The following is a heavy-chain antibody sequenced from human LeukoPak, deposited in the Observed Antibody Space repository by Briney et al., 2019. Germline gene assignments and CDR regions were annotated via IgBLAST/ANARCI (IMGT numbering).Heavy chain of an antibody. D-gene: IGHD3-16*02. J-gene: IGHJ3*02. CDR3: AKDLSRWGSYRSDAFDI. V-gene: IGHV3-7*03. CDR1: GFIFSSFW. Sequence: GGSLRLSCAASGFIFSSFWMSWVRRAPGKGLECVANIKHDGSETYYVDSVKGRFTISRDNAKKSLYLQMNSLRTEDTALYYCAKDLSRWGSYRSDAFDIWGQGTMVTVSS. CDR2: IKHDGSET.